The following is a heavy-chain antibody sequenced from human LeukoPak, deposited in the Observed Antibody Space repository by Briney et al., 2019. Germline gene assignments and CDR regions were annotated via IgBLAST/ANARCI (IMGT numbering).Heavy chain of an antibody. CDR3: AKTATEWELRNTYDY. J-gene: IGHJ4*02. V-gene: IGHV3-23*01. CDR2: ISGSGGST. Sequence: GGSLRLSCAASGFTFSSYAMGWVRQAPGKGLEWVSAISGSGGSTYYADSVKGRFTISRDNSKNTLYLQMNSLRAEDTAVYCCAKTATEWELRNTYDYWGQGTLVTVSS. D-gene: IGHD1-26*01. CDR1: GFTFSSYA.